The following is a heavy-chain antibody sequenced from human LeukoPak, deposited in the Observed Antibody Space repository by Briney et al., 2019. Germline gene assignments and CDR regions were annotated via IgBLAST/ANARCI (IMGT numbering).Heavy chain of an antibody. CDR2: ISYDGSNK. CDR3: ARERIAVAGRTFDY. V-gene: IGHV3-30-3*01. CDR1: GFTFSSYA. D-gene: IGHD6-19*01. Sequence: RSLRLSCAASGFTFSSYAMHWVRQAPGKGLEWVAVISYDGSNKYYADSVKGRFTISRDNSKNTLYLQMNSLRAEDTAVYYCARERIAVAGRTFDYWGQGTLVTVSS. J-gene: IGHJ4*02.